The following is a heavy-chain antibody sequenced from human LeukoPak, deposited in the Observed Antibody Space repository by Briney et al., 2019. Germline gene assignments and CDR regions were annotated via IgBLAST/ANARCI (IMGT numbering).Heavy chain of an antibody. J-gene: IGHJ6*02. CDR1: GSTLAESY. D-gene: IGHD1-26*01. V-gene: IGHV1-24*01. Sequence: ASVKVSCKVSGSTLAESYIHWLRQAPGKGLEWMGGYDPEEGAIIYAQKFLDRVTMTEDTSTTTAYMEVSSLRSEDTAVYYCARDQKVGATPYFGMDVWGQGTTVTVSS. CDR3: ARDQKVGATPYFGMDV. CDR2: YDPEEGAI.